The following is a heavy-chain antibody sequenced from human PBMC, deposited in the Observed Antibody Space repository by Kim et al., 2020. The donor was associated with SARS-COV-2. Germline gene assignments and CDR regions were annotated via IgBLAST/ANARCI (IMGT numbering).Heavy chain of an antibody. D-gene: IGHD3-22*01. V-gene: IGHV3-53*01. CDR2: IYSGGST. CDR1: GFTVSSNY. J-gene: IGHJ6*02. CDR3: ARDPRRYYYDSSGFEYYYYYGMDV. Sequence: GGSLRLSCAASGFTVSSNYMSWVRQAPGKGLEWVSVIYSGGSTYYADSVKGRFTISRDNSKNTLYLQMNSLRAEDTAVYYCARDPRRYYYDSSGFEYYYYYGMDVWGQGTTVTVSS.